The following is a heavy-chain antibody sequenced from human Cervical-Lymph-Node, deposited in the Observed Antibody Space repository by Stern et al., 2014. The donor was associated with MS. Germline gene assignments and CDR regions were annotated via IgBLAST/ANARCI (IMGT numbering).Heavy chain of an antibody. D-gene: IGHD2-2*03. CDR3: YMDPMY. Sequence: QITLKESGPTLVKPTQTLTLTCTFSGFSLTTCGVGVGWVRQPPGKALEWLALIYWNDDKRYSPSMKSRLTITKDTSKNQVVLKMTTMDPVDTATCYCYMDPMYWGQGTLITVSS. CDR1: GFSLTTCGVG. CDR2: IYWNDDK. J-gene: IGHJ4*02. V-gene: IGHV2-5*01.